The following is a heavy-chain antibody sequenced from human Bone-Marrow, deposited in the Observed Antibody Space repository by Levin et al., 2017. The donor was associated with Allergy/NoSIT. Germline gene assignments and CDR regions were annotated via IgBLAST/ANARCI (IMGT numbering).Heavy chain of an antibody. V-gene: IGHV1-3*01. Sequence: GESLKISCKASGYTFTSYAMHWVRQAPGQRLEWMGWINAGNGNTKYSQKFQGRVTITRDTSASTAYMELSSLRSEDTAVYYCARNDVVVVAAMCRGGVDYWGQGTLVTVSS. CDR1: GYTFTSYA. J-gene: IGHJ4*02. CDR3: ARNDVVVVAAMCRGGVDY. CDR2: INAGNGNT. D-gene: IGHD2-15*01.